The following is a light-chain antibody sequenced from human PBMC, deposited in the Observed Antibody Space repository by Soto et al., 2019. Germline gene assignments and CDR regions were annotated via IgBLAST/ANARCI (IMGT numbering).Light chain of an antibody. J-gene: IGLJ2*01. CDR2: EDI. V-gene: IGLV2-23*01. CDR3: CSYAGGTSVV. CDR1: SSDVGRYNL. Sequence: QSALTQPASVSGSLGQSITISCTGSSSDVGRYNLVSWYQQHPGKAPKLLIYEDIERPSGVSNRFSGSKSGNTASLTISGPQTEDEGDYFCCSYAGGTSVVFGGRTKVTVL.